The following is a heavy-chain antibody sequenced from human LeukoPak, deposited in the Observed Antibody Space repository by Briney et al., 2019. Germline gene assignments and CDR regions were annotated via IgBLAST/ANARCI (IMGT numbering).Heavy chain of an antibody. Sequence: GGSLRLSCVGSGFIISDYYTSWIRQAPGKGLEWVAVLGNSDNNMFLSDSVEGRFTISRDNAKNSVSLQMNSLRAEDTAVYYCAREQYYRFDTWGQGAPVTVSS. CDR1: GFIISDYY. J-gene: IGHJ4*02. CDR2: LGNSDNNM. V-gene: IGHV3-11*01. CDR3: AREQYYRFDT. D-gene: IGHD2/OR15-2a*01.